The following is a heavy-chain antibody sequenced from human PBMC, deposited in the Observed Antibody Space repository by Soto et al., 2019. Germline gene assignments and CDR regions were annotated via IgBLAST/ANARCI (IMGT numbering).Heavy chain of an antibody. D-gene: IGHD2-21*02. CDR1: WLTFSSYG. V-gene: IGHV3-33*01. J-gene: IGHJ5*02. CDR3: ARGTAKDGLDA. Sequence: GGSLRLSCVASWLTFSSYGMHWFRQSPGKGLEWVAFLWYDGRNENYTDSVKGRFTISRDNSKNTLYLQMNGLRADDTAVYYCARGTAKDGLDALGQGTLVTLSS. CDR2: LWYDGRNE.